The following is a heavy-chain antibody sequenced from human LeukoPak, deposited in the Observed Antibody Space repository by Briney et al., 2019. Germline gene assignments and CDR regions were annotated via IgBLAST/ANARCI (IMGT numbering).Heavy chain of an antibody. CDR1: GGSISSSSYY. Sequence: SETLSLTCTVSGGSISSSSYYWGWIRQPPGKGLEWIGSIYYSGSTYYNPSLKSRVTISVDTSKNQFSLKLSSVTAADTAVYYCARQRDSGSYGYWGQGTTVTVSS. D-gene: IGHD1-26*01. CDR2: IYYSGST. J-gene: IGHJ4*02. V-gene: IGHV4-39*01. CDR3: ARQRDSGSYGY.